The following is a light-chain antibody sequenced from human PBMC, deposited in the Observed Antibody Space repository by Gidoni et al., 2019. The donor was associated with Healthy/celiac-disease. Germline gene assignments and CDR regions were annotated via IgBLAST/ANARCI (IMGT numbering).Light chain of an antibody. CDR1: QDISNY. J-gene: IGKJ3*01. V-gene: IGKV1-33*01. Sequence: DIQMPQSPSSLSASLGDRVTITCQARQDISNYLNWYQQKPGKAPTLLIYDASNLETGVPSRFSGSGSGKDFTFTISSLQPEDIATYYCQQYDNPLFTFGPGTKVDIK. CDR3: QQYDNPLFT. CDR2: DAS.